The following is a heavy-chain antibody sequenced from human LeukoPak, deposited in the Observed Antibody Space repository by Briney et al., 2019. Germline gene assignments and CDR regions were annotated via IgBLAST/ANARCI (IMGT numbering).Heavy chain of an antibody. J-gene: IGHJ6*04. D-gene: IGHD3-3*01. CDR3: ARNLESYYYYGMDV. CDR2: INHSGST. V-gene: IGHV4-34*01. CDR1: GGSFSGYY. Sequence: SETLSLTCAVYGGSFSGYYWSWIRQPPGKGLEWIGEINHSGSTNYNPSLKSRVTISVDTSKNQFSLKLSSVTAAGTAVYYCARNLESYYYYGMDVWGKGTTVTVSS.